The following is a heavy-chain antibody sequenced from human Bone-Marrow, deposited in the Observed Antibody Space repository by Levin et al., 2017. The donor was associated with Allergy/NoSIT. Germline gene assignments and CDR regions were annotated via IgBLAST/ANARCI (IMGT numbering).Heavy chain of an antibody. J-gene: IGHJ3*02. CDR1: GYTFTSYY. CDR2: INPSGGSP. D-gene: IGHD2-15*01. CDR3: ARGFVVVVVATATPRDSDAFDI. V-gene: IGHV1-46*01. Sequence: GASVKVSCKASGYTFTSYYMHWVRQAPGQGLEWMGIINPSGGSPTYAQKFQGRVTMTRDTSTSTVYMELSSLRSEDTAVYYCARGFVVVVVATATPRDSDAFDIWGQGTIVTVSS.